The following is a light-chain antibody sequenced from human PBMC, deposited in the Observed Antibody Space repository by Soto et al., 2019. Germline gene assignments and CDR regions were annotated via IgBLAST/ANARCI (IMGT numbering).Light chain of an antibody. Sequence: EIVMTQSPATLSVSPGERATLSCRASQSVSSNLDWYQQKPGQAPRLLIYDASTRATGIPARFSGSGSGTEFTLTISSLQSEDFAFYYCHQYNNWPRTFGQGTNVEIK. CDR1: QSVSSN. CDR2: DAS. V-gene: IGKV3-15*01. CDR3: HQYNNWPRT. J-gene: IGKJ1*01.